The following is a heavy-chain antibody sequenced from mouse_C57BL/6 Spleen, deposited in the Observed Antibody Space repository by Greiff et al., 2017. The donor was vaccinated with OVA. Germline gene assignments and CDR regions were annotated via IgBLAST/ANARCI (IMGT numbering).Heavy chain of an antibody. CDR1: GYTFTDYY. CDR2: INPNNGGT. Sequence: VQLQQSGPELVKPGASVKISCKASGYTFTDYYMNWVKQSHGKSLEWIGDINPNNGGTSYNQKFKGKATLTVDKSSRTAYMELRSLTSEDSAVYYCAREGDYDVDYAMDYWGQGTSVTVSS. CDR3: AREGDYDVDYAMDY. J-gene: IGHJ4*01. V-gene: IGHV1-26*01. D-gene: IGHD2-4*01.